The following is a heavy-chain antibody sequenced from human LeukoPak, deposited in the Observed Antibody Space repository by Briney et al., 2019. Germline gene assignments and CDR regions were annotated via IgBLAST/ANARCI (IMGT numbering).Heavy chain of an antibody. CDR1: GGSISSYY. Sequence: PSETLSLTCTVSGGSISSYYWSWIRQPAGKGLEWIGRIYTSGSTNYNPSLKSRVTMSVDTSKNQFSLKLSSVAAADTAVYYCARDAYYYDSSGYRSDAFDIWGQGTMVTVSS. CDR3: ARDAYYYDSSGYRSDAFDI. V-gene: IGHV4-4*07. CDR2: IYTSGST. J-gene: IGHJ3*02. D-gene: IGHD3-22*01.